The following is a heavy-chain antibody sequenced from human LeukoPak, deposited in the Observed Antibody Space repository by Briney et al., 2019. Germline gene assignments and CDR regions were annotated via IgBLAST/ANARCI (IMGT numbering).Heavy chain of an antibody. CDR3: VRGCGRAQCPYFFDS. V-gene: IGHV3-7*01. Sequence: PGGSLRLSCAASGFTFSSYWMSWVRRAPGKGLEWVATIRQDGNEKHYVGSMKGRSTISRDNDKDSLYLQLNSLRAEDTAFYYCVRGCGRAQCPYFFDSWGQGTLVTVSS. J-gene: IGHJ4*02. CDR1: GFTFSSYW. D-gene: IGHD2-21*01. CDR2: IRQDGNEK.